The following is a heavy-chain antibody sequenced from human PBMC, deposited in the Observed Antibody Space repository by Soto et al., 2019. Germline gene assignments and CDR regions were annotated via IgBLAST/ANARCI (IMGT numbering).Heavy chain of an antibody. V-gene: IGHV3-11*05. CDR2: ISSGSSYT. CDR3: ARGPGARSRLGYHGMDV. J-gene: IGHJ6*02. CDR1: GFTFSDYY. D-gene: IGHD6-25*01. Sequence: PGGSLRLSCAASGFTFSDYYMSWIRQAPGKGLEFLSYISSGSSYTNYADSVRGRYNISRDNAKNSVSLEMNSLRAEDTGVYYCARGPGARSRLGYHGMDVWGRGTTVTVSS.